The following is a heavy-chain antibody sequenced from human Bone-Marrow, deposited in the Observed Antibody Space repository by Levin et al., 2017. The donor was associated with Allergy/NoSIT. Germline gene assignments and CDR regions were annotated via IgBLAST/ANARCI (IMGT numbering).Heavy chain of an antibody. CDR3: AKDICPSSSCWYGGMDV. Sequence: GGSLRLSCTGSGFTFNDYAINWVRQAPGKGLEWVSVISAGFGSSTFYADSVKGRFVISRDRSKNTVSLQMNSLRADDTAVYYCAKDICPSSSCWYGGMDVWGQGTTVTVSS. J-gene: IGHJ6*02. D-gene: IGHD2-2*01. CDR1: GFTFNDYA. CDR2: ISAGFGSST. V-gene: IGHV3-23*01.